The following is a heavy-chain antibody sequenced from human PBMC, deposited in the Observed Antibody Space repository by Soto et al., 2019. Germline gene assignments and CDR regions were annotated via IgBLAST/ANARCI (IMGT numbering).Heavy chain of an antibody. CDR1: GGSINSFY. CDR2: IYYTGST. Sequence: PSETLSLTCTVSGGSINSFYWSWIRQSPGKGLEWIGYIYYTGSTVYNPSLKRRTTISLDTSKNQFSLNLTSVTAADTAVYYCARRLTTTVAAMGYWGQGTPVTVSS. D-gene: IGHD6-19*01. CDR3: ARRLTTTVAAMGY. J-gene: IGHJ4*02. V-gene: IGHV4-59*01.